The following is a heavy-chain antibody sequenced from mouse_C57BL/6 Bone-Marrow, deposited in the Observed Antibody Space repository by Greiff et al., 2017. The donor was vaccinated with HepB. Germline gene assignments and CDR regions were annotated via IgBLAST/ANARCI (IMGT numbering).Heavy chain of an antibody. CDR3: ARGGSWAWFAY. J-gene: IGHJ3*01. CDR2: INPSSGYT. V-gene: IGHV1-4*01. D-gene: IGHD1-1*01. Sequence: QVQLKQSGAELARPGASVKMSCKASGYTFTSYTMHWVKQRPGQGLEWIGYINPSSGYTKYNQKFKDKATLTADKSSSTAYMQLSSLTSEDSAVYYCARGGSWAWFAYWGQGTLVTVSA. CDR1: GYTFTSYT.